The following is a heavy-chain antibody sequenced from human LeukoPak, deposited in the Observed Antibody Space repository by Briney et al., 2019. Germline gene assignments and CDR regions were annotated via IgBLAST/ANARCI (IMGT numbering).Heavy chain of an antibody. CDR1: GGSFSGYY. Sequence: SETLSLTCAVYGGSFSGYYWSWIRQPPGKGLEWIGEINHSGSTNYNPSLKSRVTISVDTSKNQFSLKLSSVTAADTAVYYCARRSVVRFLEWLPLQYYYYGMDVWGQGTTVTVPS. V-gene: IGHV4-34*01. D-gene: IGHD3-3*01. J-gene: IGHJ6*02. CDR2: INHSGST. CDR3: ARRSVVRFLEWLPLQYYYYGMDV.